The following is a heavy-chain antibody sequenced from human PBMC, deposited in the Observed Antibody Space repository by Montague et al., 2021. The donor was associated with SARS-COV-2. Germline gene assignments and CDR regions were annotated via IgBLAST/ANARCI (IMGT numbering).Heavy chain of an antibody. V-gene: IGHV4-59*01. CDR2: IHYSGSS. CDR3: ARSLDPSGTYYLPY. J-gene: IGHJ4*02. D-gene: IGHD3-10*01. Sequence: SETLSLTCSVSGGSIGSYYWSWLRQPPGKGLEWIGHIHYSGSSTYSPSFKSRVTISIDTPKYQFSLKLSSVTAADTAVYYCARSLDPSGTYYLPYWGQGTLVTVSS. CDR1: GGSIGSYY.